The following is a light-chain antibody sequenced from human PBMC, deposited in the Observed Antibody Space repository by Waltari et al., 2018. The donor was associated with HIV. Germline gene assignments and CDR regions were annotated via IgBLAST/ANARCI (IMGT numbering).Light chain of an antibody. Sequence: AIQLTQSPSSLSGSVGDRVTISCRASQGISSALAWYQQKPGKAPNLLIFDSSNLRSGVPSRFSGSGSGTDFTLTISSLQPEDFATYYCQHFNSYPWTFGQGTKVEIK. J-gene: IGKJ1*01. CDR1: QGISSA. V-gene: IGKV1-13*02. CDR2: DSS. CDR3: QHFNSYPWT.